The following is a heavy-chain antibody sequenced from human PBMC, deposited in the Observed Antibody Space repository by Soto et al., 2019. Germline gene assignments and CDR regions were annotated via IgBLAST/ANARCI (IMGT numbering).Heavy chain of an antibody. J-gene: IGHJ1*01. D-gene: IGHD3-3*01. CDR3: ARGLVLTSPIFGVAEEYFQH. CDR2: INHSGST. Sequence: PSETLSLTCAVYGGSFSGYYWSWIRQPPGKGLEWIGEINHSGSTNYNPSLKSRVTISVDTSKNQFSLKLSSVTAADTAVYYCARGLVLTSPIFGVAEEYFQHWGQGTLVTVSS. CDR1: GGSFSGYY. V-gene: IGHV4-34*01.